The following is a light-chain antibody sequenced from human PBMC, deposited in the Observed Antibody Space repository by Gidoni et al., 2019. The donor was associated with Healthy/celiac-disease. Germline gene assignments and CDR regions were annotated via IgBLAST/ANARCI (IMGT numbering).Light chain of an antibody. CDR2: SNN. J-gene: IGLJ3*02. CDR3: AAWDDSLNGLTWV. V-gene: IGLV1-44*01. CDR1: SSNSGSNT. Sequence: QSVLTQPPSASGTPGQRVPIACSGSSSNSGSNTVNWYQQLPGTAPKLLIYSNNQRPSGVPARFSGSKSGTSASLAISGLQSEDEADYYCAAWDDSLNGLTWVFGGGTKLTVL.